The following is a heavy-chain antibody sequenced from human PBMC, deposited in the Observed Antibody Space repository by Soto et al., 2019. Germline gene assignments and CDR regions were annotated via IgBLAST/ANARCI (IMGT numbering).Heavy chain of an antibody. Sequence: GGSLRLSCAASGFTFSDYYMSWIRQAPGKGLEWVSYISSSGSTIYYADSVKGRFTISRDSAKKSLYLQMNSLRAEDTAVYYCARDYYDSSGFFGYYYGMDVWGQGATVTVSS. D-gene: IGHD3-22*01. CDR1: GFTFSDYY. V-gene: IGHV3-11*01. CDR2: ISSSGSTI. CDR3: ARDYYDSSGFFGYYYGMDV. J-gene: IGHJ6*02.